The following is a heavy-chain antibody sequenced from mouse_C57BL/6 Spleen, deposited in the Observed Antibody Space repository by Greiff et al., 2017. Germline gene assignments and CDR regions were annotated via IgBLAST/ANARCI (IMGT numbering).Heavy chain of an antibody. D-gene: IGHD1-1*01. Sequence: VQLQQPGAELVRPGTSVKLSCKASGYTFTSYWMHWVKQRPGQGLEWIGVIDPSDSYTNYNQKFKGKATLTVVTSSSTAYMQLSSLTSEDSAVYYCAPHYYGSSRGFAYWGQGTLVTVSA. J-gene: IGHJ3*01. CDR3: APHYYGSSRGFAY. V-gene: IGHV1-59*01. CDR1: GYTFTSYW. CDR2: IDPSDSYT.